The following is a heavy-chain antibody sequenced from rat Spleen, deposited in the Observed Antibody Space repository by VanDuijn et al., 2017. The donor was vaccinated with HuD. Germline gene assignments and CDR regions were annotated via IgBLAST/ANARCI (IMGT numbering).Heavy chain of an antibody. CDR2: ITNTGRNT. Sequence: EVQLVESGGGLVQPGRSLKLSCVASGFTFNNYWMTWIRQAPGKGLEWVASITNTGRNTYYPDSVKGRFTVSRDIAENTLYLQMTSLRSEDTATYYCARHRLYFDDGSYFHSRVMDAWGQGASVTVSS. D-gene: IGHD1-12*02. CDR3: ARHRLYFDDGSYFHSRVMDA. J-gene: IGHJ4*01. V-gene: IGHV5-31*01. CDR1: GFTFNNYW.